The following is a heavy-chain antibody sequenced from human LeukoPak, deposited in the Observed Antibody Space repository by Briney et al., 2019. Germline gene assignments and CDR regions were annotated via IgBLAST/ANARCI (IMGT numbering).Heavy chain of an antibody. D-gene: IGHD6-13*01. V-gene: IGHV3-30-3*01. CDR3: ARPQYSTSWYEGIDY. J-gene: IGHJ4*02. CDR2: ISYDGSNT. CDR1: GFTFSSYP. Sequence: GGSLRLSCAASGFTFSSYPMHWVRQAPGKGLEWVALISYDGSNTYYAGSVKGRFTISRDNSKNTLYLQMNSLRTEETAVYYCARPQYSTSWYEGIDYWGQGNLVTVSS.